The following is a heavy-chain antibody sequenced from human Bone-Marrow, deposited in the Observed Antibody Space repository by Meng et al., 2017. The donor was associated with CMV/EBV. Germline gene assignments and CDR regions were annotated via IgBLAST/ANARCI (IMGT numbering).Heavy chain of an antibody. J-gene: IGHJ4*02. D-gene: IGHD3-3*01. V-gene: IGHV3-33*06. CDR1: GFTFSSYG. CDR3: AKAARGYDFWSGYYFDY. CDR2: ICYDGSNK. Sequence: GGSLRLSCAASGFTFSSYGMHWVRQAPGKGLEWVAVICYDGSNKYYADSVKGRFTISRDNSKNTLYLQMNSLRAEDTAVYYCAKAARGYDFWSGYYFDYWGQGTLVTVSS.